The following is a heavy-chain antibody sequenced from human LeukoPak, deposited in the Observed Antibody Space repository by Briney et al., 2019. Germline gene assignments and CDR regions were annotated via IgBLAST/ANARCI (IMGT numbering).Heavy chain of an antibody. Sequence: ASVTVSCKASGYTFTSYYMQWVRQAPGQGLEWMGIINPSGGSTSYAQKFQGRVTMTRDTSTSTVYMELSSLRSEDTAVYYCARGPSEQYYFDYCGQGTLATVSS. CDR2: INPSGGST. D-gene: IGHD4-4*01. CDR1: GYTFTSYY. CDR3: ARGPSEQYYFDY. J-gene: IGHJ4*02. V-gene: IGHV1-46*01.